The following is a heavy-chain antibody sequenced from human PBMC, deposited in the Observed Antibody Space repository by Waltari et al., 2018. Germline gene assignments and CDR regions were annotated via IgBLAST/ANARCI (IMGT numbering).Heavy chain of an antibody. CDR3: AKDLGPGGDX. Sequence: AQLXESGGGXIQPGESLRXPCEASGFTGSRYYLGWVRQAPGKGLEWVXVLYPXGCTVYTDSVXGRFTISRDNSRNILYLXLSSLRAEXTAVYXCAKDLGPGGDXWGQGTLIAVSS. V-gene: IGHV3-53*01. CDR2: LYPXGCT. J-gene: IGHJ5*02. D-gene: IGHD3-16*01. CDR1: GFTGSRYY.